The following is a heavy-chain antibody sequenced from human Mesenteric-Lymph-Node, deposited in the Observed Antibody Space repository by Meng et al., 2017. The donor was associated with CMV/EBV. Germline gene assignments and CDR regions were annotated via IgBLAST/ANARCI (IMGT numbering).Heavy chain of an antibody. J-gene: IGHJ4*02. V-gene: IGHV3-7*01. CDR1: GFTFSTYW. CDR3: ARARIDF. Sequence: GESLKISCTTSGFTFSTYWMTWVRQAPGKGLEWVATINQDGNEIYYVNSLKGRFTISRDNAKNSLYLQMNTLRAEDSAMYYCARARIDFWGQGILVTVSS. D-gene: IGHD3-3*01. CDR2: INQDGNEI.